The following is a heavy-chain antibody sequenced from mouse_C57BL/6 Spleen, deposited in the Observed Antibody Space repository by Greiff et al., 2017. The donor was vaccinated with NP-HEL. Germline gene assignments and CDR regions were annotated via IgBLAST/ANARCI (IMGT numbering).Heavy chain of an antibody. Sequence: EVQGVESGGGLVKPGGSLKLSCAASGFTFSSYAMSWVRQTPEKRLAWVATISDGGSYTYYPDNVKGRFTISRDNAKNNLYLQMSHLKSEDTAMYYGARDHSSGYDYWGQGTTLTVSS. J-gene: IGHJ2*01. CDR1: GFTFSSYA. V-gene: IGHV5-4*01. CDR3: ARDHSSGYDY. CDR2: ISDGGSYT. D-gene: IGHD3-2*02.